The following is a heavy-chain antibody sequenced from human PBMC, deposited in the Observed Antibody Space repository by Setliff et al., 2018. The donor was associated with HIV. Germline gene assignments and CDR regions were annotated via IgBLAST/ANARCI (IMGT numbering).Heavy chain of an antibody. J-gene: IGHJ4*02. Sequence: SETLSLTCSVSGGSVSSGSYYWGWIRQPPGKGLEWIGNIHYSGSTNYNPSLKSRVTISVDTSRSQFSLKLSSVTAADTAAYYCARGRDKYGPIDYWGQGTLVTVSS. CDR1: GGSVSSGSYY. V-gene: IGHV4-61*01. CDR2: IHYSGST. CDR3: ARGRDKYGPIDY. D-gene: IGHD3-10*01.